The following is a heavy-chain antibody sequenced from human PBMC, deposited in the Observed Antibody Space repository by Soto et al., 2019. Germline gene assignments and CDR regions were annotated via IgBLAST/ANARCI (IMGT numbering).Heavy chain of an antibody. CDR3: ARDTAMVTNYYYYGMDV. CDR2: IWYDGSNK. D-gene: IGHD5-18*01. Sequence: QVQLVESGGGVVQPGRSLRLSCAASGFTFSSYGMHWVRQAPGKGLEWVAVIWYDGSNKYYADSVKGRFTISRDNSKNTLYLQMNSLRAEDTAVYYCARDTAMVTNYYYYGMDVWGQGTTVTVSS. J-gene: IGHJ6*02. V-gene: IGHV3-33*01. CDR1: GFTFSSYG.